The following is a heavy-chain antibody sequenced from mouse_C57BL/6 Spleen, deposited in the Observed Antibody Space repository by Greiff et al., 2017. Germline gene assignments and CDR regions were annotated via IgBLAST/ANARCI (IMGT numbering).Heavy chain of an antibody. D-gene: IGHD1-1*01. J-gene: IGHJ1*03. CDR2: IYPRDGST. CDR3: ARGGYNGSSPLCYFEV. Sequence: VKLMESGPELVKPGASVKLSCKASGYTFTSYDINWVKQRPGQGLEWIGWIYPRDGSTKYNEKFKGKATLTVDTSSSTAYMELHSLSSEDSAVYFCARGGYNGSSPLCYFEVWGTGTTGTVSS. CDR1: GYTFTSYD. V-gene: IGHV1-85*01.